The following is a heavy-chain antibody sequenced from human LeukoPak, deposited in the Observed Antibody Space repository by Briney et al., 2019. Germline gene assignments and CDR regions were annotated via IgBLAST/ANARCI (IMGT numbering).Heavy chain of an antibody. Sequence: PGGSLRLSCAASGFTVSSNYMSWVRQAPGKGLEWVSVIYSGGSTYYADSMKGRFTISRDNSKNTLYLQMNSLRAEDAAVYYCARGLLDYFDYWGQGTLVTVSS. CDR1: GFTVSSNY. CDR3: ARGLLDYFDY. CDR2: IYSGGST. V-gene: IGHV3-66*01. D-gene: IGHD1-26*01. J-gene: IGHJ4*02.